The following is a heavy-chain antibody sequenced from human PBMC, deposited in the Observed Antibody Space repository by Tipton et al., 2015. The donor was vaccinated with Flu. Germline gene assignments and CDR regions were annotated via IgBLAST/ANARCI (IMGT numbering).Heavy chain of an antibody. CDR3: ARVVVPAATPNYYYYCGMDV. Sequence: QMQLVQSGAEVKKPGASVKVSCKASGYTFTSYDINWVRQATGQGLEWMGWMNPNSGNTGYAQKFQGRVTMTRNTSISTAYMELSSLRSEDTAVYYCARVVVPAATPNYYYYCGMDVWGQGTTVTVSS. D-gene: IGHD2-2*01. CDR1: GYTFTSYD. CDR2: MNPNSGNT. J-gene: IGHJ6*02. V-gene: IGHV1-8*01.